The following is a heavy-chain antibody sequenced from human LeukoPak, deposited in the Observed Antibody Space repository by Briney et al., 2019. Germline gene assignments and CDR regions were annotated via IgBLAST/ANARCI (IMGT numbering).Heavy chain of an antibody. J-gene: IGHJ4*02. CDR1: GFTFSSYG. Sequence: GGSLRLSCAASGFTFSSYGMHWVRQAPGKGLEWVAVTSYDGSDKYYADSVKGRFTISRDNSKNTLYLQMNSLRAEDTAVYYCAKEPTSLHYYDSSGYYLYYFDYWGQGTLVTVSS. CDR2: TSYDGSDK. CDR3: AKEPTSLHYYDSSGYYLYYFDY. D-gene: IGHD3-22*01. V-gene: IGHV3-30*18.